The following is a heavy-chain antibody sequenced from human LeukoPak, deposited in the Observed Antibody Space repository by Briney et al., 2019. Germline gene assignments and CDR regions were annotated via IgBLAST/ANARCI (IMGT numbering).Heavy chain of an antibody. J-gene: IGHJ6*02. Sequence: PGGSLRLSCAASGFTFDDYAMHWVRQAPGKGLEWVSGISWNSGSIGYADSVKGRFTISRDNAKNSLYLQMNSLRAEDTALYYCAKTVAGTYYYGMDVWGQGTTVTVSS. CDR1: GFTFDDYA. CDR2: ISWNSGSI. CDR3: AKTVAGTYYYGMDV. D-gene: IGHD6-19*01. V-gene: IGHV3-9*01.